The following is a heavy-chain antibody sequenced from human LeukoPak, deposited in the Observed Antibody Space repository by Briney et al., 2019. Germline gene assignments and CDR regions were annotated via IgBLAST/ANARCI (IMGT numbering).Heavy chain of an antibody. D-gene: IGHD6-19*01. J-gene: IGHJ4*02. CDR1: GYTFTGYY. Sequence: GASVEVSCKASGYTFTGYYLHWLRQAPGQGPEWMGWINPNSGGTNYAQNFQGRVTMTRDTSISTAYMELSRLRSDDTAVYYCARVYSAGWYSWGYWGQGTLVTVSS. V-gene: IGHV1-2*02. CDR3: ARVYSAGWYSWGY. CDR2: INPNSGGT.